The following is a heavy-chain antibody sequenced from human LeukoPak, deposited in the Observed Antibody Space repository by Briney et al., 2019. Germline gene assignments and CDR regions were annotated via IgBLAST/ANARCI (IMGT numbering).Heavy chain of an antibody. CDR2: IYYSGST. CDR3: ARGHDYVWGSYQGGYFDY. V-gene: IGHV4-59*01. CDR1: GGSISSYY. J-gene: IGHJ4*02. D-gene: IGHD3-16*02. Sequence: PSETLSLTCAVSGGSISSYYWSWIRQPPGKGLEWIGYIYYSGSTNYNPSPKSRVTISVDTSKNQFSLKLSSVTAADTAVYYCARGHDYVWGSYQGGYFDYWGQGTLVTVSS.